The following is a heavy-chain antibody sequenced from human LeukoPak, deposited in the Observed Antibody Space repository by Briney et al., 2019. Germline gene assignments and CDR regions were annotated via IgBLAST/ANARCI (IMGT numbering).Heavy chain of an antibody. V-gene: IGHV3-7*01. J-gene: IGHJ4*02. CDR3: ARGWSYYDFWSGSYYFDY. CDR1: GFTGSSKY. Sequence: PGGSLRLSCAASGFTGSSKYMSWVRQAPGKGLEWVANIKQDGSEKYYVDSVKGRFTISRDNAKNSLYLQMNSLRAEDTAVYYCARGWSYYDFWSGSYYFDYWGQGTLVTVSS. D-gene: IGHD3-3*01. CDR2: IKQDGSEK.